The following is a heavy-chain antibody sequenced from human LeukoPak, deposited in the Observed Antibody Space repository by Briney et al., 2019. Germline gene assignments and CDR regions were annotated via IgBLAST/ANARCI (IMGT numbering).Heavy chain of an antibody. V-gene: IGHV4-61*08. CDR3: AGYGSGSYHKAFDY. CDR2: IYYSGYT. D-gene: IGHD3-10*01. Sequence: SETLSLTCTVSGGSISSGDYYWSWIRQPPGKGLEWIGYIYYSGYTSYNPSLKSRVTISIDTSKNQFSLKLNSVTAADTAVYYCAGYGSGSYHKAFDYWGQGTLVTVSS. CDR1: GGSISSGDYY. J-gene: IGHJ4*02.